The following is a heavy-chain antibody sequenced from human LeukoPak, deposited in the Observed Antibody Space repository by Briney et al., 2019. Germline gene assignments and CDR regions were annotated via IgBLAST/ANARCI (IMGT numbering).Heavy chain of an antibody. Sequence: ASVKVSCKASGYTFTSYDINWVRQATGQGLEWMGWMNPNSGNTGYAQKFQGRVTMTRNTSISTAYMELSSLRSEDTAVYYCARGNYDFWSGYTPDYYYYVDVWGKGTTVTVSS. V-gene: IGHV1-8*01. J-gene: IGHJ6*03. CDR2: MNPNSGNT. CDR1: GYTFTSYD. D-gene: IGHD3-3*01. CDR3: ARGNYDFWSGYTPDYYYYVDV.